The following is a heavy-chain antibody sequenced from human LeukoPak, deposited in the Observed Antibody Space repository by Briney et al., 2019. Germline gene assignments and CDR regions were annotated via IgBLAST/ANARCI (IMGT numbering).Heavy chain of an antibody. Sequence: GGSLRLSCAASGFTFSSYAMHWVRQAPGKGLEWVAVISYDGSNKYYADSVKGRFTISRDNSKNTLYLQMNSLRAEDTAVYYCARDDMIPPGAFDIWGQGTMVTVSS. V-gene: IGHV3-30-3*01. J-gene: IGHJ3*02. D-gene: IGHD3-22*01. CDR3: ARDDMIPPGAFDI. CDR2: ISYDGSNK. CDR1: GFTFSSYA.